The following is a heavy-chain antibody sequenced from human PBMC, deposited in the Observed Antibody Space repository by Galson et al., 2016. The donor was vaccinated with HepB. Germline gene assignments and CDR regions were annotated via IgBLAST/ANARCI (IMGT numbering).Heavy chain of an antibody. CDR2: ISFDGTNG. CDR1: GFTFSAYA. J-gene: IGHJ4*02. Sequence: SLRLSCAASGFTFSAYAMHWVRQAPVKGLEWVAVISFDGTNGFYSDSVKGRFTISRDNSRNTLYLQMNSLTAEDTAVYYCARAQGGSGHDFDYWGQGTPVTVSS. D-gene: IGHD6-25*01. CDR3: ARAQGGSGHDFDY. V-gene: IGHV3-30*04.